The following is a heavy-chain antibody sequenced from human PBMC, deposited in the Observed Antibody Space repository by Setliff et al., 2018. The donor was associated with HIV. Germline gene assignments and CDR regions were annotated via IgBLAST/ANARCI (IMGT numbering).Heavy chain of an antibody. CDR1: GFSLSTSGMC. D-gene: IGHD1-26*01. Sequence: SGPTLVNPTQTLTLTCTFSGFSLSTSGMCVSWIRQPPGKALEWLARIDWDDDKYYSTSLKTRLTISKDTSKNQVVLKMTNMDPVDTATYYCVRMISYSPYFDYWGQGKLVTVSS. V-gene: IGHV2-70*11. CDR2: IDWDDDK. J-gene: IGHJ4*02. CDR3: VRMISYSPYFDY.